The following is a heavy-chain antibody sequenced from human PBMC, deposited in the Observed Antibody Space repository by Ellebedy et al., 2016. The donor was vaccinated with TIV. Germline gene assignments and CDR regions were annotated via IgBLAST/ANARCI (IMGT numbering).Heavy chain of an antibody. CDR1: GVIFSGSY. Sequence: PGGSLRLSCVVSGVIFSGSYMSWIRQAPGKGLEWISYISPSSDAIYYADSAKGRFTISRDNAKNSLYLQMNSLRAEDTAVYYCARERVTTVTPDYWGQGTLVTVSS. D-gene: IGHD4-17*01. CDR3: ARERVTTVTPDY. CDR2: ISPSSDAI. J-gene: IGHJ4*02. V-gene: IGHV3-11*04.